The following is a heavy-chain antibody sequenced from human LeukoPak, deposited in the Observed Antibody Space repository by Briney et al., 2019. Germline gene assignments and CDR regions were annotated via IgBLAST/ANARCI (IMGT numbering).Heavy chain of an antibody. J-gene: IGHJ5*02. CDR2: MNPNSGNT. D-gene: IGHD6-19*01. V-gene: IGHV1-8*01. Sequence: ASVKVSCKASGYTFTSYDINWVRQAPGQGLEWMGWMNPNSGNTAYAQKFQGRVTMTRNTSISTAYMELSSLRSEDTAVYYCARDSSGWYHWFDPWGQGTLVTVSS. CDR3: ARDSSGWYHWFDP. CDR1: GYTFTSYD.